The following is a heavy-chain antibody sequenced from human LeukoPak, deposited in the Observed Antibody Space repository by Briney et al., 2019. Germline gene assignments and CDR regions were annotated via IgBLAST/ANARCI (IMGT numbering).Heavy chain of an antibody. D-gene: IGHD4-17*01. CDR2: IKSITDGGTT. J-gene: IGHJ6*04. CDR3: TNNPVTLDGVDV. Sequence: GGSLRLSCAASGFNFSIAWMSWVRQAPGKGLECVGRIKSITDGGTTDLAAPVRDRFTVSRDDSKTTLYVQMNSLRTEYKAVYFCTNNPVTLDGVDVGGRGDTVSVS. CDR1: GFNFSIAW. V-gene: IGHV3-15*01.